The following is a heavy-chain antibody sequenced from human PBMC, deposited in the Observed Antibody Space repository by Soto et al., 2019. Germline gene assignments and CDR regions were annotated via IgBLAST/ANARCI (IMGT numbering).Heavy chain of an antibody. V-gene: IGHV4-34*01. CDR3: ARGRRGDYYYYYGMDV. CDR2: INHSGST. D-gene: IGHD3-10*01. CDR1: GGSFSGYY. Sequence: LSLTCAVYGGSFSGYYWSWIRQPPGKGLEWIGEINHSGSTNYNPSLKSRVTISVDTSKNQFSLKLSSVTAADTAVYYCARGRRGDYYYYYGMDVWGQGTTVTVS. J-gene: IGHJ6*02.